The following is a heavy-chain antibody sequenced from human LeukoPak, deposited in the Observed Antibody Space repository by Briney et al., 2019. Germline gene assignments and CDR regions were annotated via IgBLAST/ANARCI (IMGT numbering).Heavy chain of an antibody. CDR1: GGTFSSYA. V-gene: IGHV1-69*01. D-gene: IGHD3-22*01. CDR3: ARRPNYYDSSGYVGAFDI. J-gene: IGHJ3*02. Sequence: SVKVSCKASGGTFSSYAISWVRQAPGQRLEWMGGIIPIFGTANYAQKFQGRVTITADESTSTAYMELSSLRSEDTAVYYCARRPNYYDSSGYVGAFDIWGQGTMVTVSS. CDR2: IIPIFGTA.